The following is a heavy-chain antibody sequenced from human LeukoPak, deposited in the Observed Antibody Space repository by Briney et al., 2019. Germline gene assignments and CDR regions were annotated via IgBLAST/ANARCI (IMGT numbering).Heavy chain of an antibody. CDR2: INWNGGST. Sequence: PGGSLRLSCAASGFTFDDYGMSWVRQAPGKGLEWVSGINWNGGSTGYADSVKGRFTISRDNAKNSLYLQMNSLRAEDTALYYCARDTSSGWLRDAFDIWGQGTMVTVSS. CDR3: ARDTSSGWLRDAFDI. CDR1: GFTFDDYG. D-gene: IGHD6-19*01. J-gene: IGHJ3*02. V-gene: IGHV3-20*04.